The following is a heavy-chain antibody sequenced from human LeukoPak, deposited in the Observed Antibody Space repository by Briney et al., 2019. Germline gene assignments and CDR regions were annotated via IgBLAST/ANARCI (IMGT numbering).Heavy chain of an antibody. V-gene: IGHV4-34*01. CDR3: ASSSGADRFDP. D-gene: IGHD3-10*01. CDR2: INHSGST. J-gene: IGHJ5*02. CDR1: GGSFSGYY. Sequence: SETLSLTCAVYGGSFSGYYWSWIRQHPGKGLEWIGEINHSGSTNYNPSLKSRVTISVDTSKNQFSLKLSSVTAADTAVYYCASSSGADRFDPWGQGTLVTVSS.